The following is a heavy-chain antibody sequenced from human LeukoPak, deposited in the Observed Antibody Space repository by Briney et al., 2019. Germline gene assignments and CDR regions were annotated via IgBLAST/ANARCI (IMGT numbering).Heavy chain of an antibody. Sequence: SETLSLTCTVSGGYISSYYWSWIRQPPGKGLEWIGYIYYIGSTDYNPSLKSRVTISVDTSKNQFSLRLTSVTAADTAVYYCARGATPGYSSGQLDYWGQGTLVTVSS. CDR1: GGYISSYY. D-gene: IGHD5-18*01. CDR3: ARGATPGYSSGQLDY. CDR2: IYYIGST. V-gene: IGHV4-59*01. J-gene: IGHJ4*02.